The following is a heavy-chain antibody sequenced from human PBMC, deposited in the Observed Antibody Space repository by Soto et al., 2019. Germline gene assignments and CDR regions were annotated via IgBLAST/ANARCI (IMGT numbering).Heavy chain of an antibody. J-gene: IGHJ4*02. CDR3: ARDPIVATISLDY. CDR2: INPDGSST. V-gene: IGHV3-74*01. Sequence: PGGSLRLSCAASGFTFSSYWTHWVRQVPGKGLVWVSHINPDGSSTNYADSVKGRFTISRDNAKNTLYLQMNSLRAEDTAVYYCARDPIVATISLDYWGQGTLVTVS. D-gene: IGHD5-12*01. CDR1: GFTFSSYW.